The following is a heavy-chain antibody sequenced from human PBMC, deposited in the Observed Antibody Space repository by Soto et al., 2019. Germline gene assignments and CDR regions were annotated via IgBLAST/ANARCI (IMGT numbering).Heavy chain of an antibody. CDR3: ARDINQVGATWHEYFQH. Sequence: QVQLVQSGAEVKKPGASVKVSCKASGYTFTSYYMHWVRQAPGQGLEWMGIINPSGGSTSYAQKFQGRVTMTRDTSTSTVYMELSSVRSEDTAVYYCARDINQVGATWHEYFQHWGQGTLVTVSS. CDR1: GYTFTSYY. CDR2: INPSGGST. V-gene: IGHV1-46*01. J-gene: IGHJ1*01. D-gene: IGHD1-26*01.